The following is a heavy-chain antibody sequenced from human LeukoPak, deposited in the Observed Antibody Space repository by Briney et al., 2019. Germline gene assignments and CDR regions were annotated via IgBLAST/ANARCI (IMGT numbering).Heavy chain of an antibody. J-gene: IGHJ6*03. V-gene: IGHV3-30*09. Sequence: GGSLRLSCAASGFTFSSYAMHWVRQAPGKGLEWVAVISYDGSNKYYADSVKGRFAISRDNSKNTLYLQMNSLRAEDTAVYYCARVGQLDLYYYYMDVWGKGTMVTVSS. CDR3: ARVGQLDLYYYYMDV. D-gene: IGHD1-1*01. CDR2: ISYDGSNK. CDR1: GFTFSSYA.